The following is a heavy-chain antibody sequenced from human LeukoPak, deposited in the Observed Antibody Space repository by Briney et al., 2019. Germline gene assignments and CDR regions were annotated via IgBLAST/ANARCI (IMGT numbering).Heavy chain of an antibody. D-gene: IGHD6-13*01. J-gene: IGHJ4*02. CDR3: ARDRTGQQLAEYYFDY. CDR1: GGSISSYY. V-gene: IGHV4-59*01. CDR2: IYYSGST. Sequence: SETLSLTCTVSGGSISSYYWSWIRQPPGKGLEGIGYIYYSGSTNYNPSLKSRVTISVDTSKDQFSLKLSSVTAADTAVYYCARDRTGQQLAEYYFDYWGQGTLVTVSS.